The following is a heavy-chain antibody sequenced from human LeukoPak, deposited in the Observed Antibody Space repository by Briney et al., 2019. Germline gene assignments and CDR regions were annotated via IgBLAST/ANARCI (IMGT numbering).Heavy chain of an antibody. J-gene: IGHJ3*02. CDR1: GFTFSNYW. CDR3: AREAYCSSTSCYTRWGNDAFDI. V-gene: IGHV3-74*01. D-gene: IGHD2-2*02. Sequence: GGSLRLSCAASGFTFSNYWMHWVRQAPGKGLVWVSRIKTDGSRTSYADSVKGRFTISRDNAKNTLFLQMNSLRAEDTAVYYCAREAYCSSTSCYTRWGNDAFDIWGQGTMVTVSS. CDR2: IKTDGSRT.